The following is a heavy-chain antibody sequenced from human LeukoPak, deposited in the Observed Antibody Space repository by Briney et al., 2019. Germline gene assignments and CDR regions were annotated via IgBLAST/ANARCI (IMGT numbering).Heavy chain of an antibody. CDR3: AKVPLSSSGWDREYYFDY. CDR1: AFTFSSYG. CDR2: IRSDASNQ. Sequence: GGSLRLSCAASAFTFSSYGMPWVRQAPGKGPEWVAFIRSDASNQYYADSVKGRFTISRDNSKNTLYLQMNSLRAEDTAVYYCAKVPLSSSGWDREYYFDYWGQGTLVTVSS. D-gene: IGHD6-19*01. V-gene: IGHV3-30*02. J-gene: IGHJ4*02.